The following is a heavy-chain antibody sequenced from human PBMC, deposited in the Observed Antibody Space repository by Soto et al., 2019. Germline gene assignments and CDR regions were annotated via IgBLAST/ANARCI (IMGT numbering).Heavy chain of an antibody. J-gene: IGHJ6*02. Sequence: QVQLVQSGAEVKKPGASVKVSCKASGYTFTDYYMHWVRQAPGQRLEWMGWINPNSGTTNYARKFHGWVTMTRHKSNTTGYLEVSRLRSNDTAVYYCARVPRGVYYGMDVWGQGTTVTVSS. CDR1: GYTFTDYY. D-gene: IGHD3-10*01. CDR3: ARVPRGVYYGMDV. V-gene: IGHV1-2*04. CDR2: INPNSGTT.